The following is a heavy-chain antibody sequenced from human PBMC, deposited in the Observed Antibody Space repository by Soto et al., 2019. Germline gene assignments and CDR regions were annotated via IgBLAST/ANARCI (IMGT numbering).Heavy chain of an antibody. D-gene: IGHD3-16*01. CDR3: ARARSYDYVWGTHRLSYSGMDV. CDR1: GYSFTSYW. J-gene: IGHJ6*02. Sequence: GESLKISCKGSGYSFTSYWISWVRQMPGKGLEWMGRIDPSDSYTNYSPSFQGHVTISADKSISTAYLQWSSLKASDTAMYYCARARSYDYVWGTHRLSYSGMDVWGQGTKVTVSS. CDR2: IDPSDSYT. V-gene: IGHV5-10-1*01.